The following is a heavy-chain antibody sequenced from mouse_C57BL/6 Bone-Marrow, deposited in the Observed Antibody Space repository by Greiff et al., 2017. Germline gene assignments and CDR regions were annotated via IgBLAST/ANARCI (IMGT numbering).Heavy chain of an antibody. Sequence: VQLQQPGAELVKPGASVKMSCKASGYTFTSYWITWVKQRPGQGLEWLGDIYPGSGSTNYNEKFKSKATLTVDTSSSTAYMQLSSLTSEDSAVYCCARGSTVVGADYWGQGTTLTVSA. CDR3: ARGSTVVGADY. V-gene: IGHV1-55*01. CDR1: GYTFTSYW. CDR2: IYPGSGST. D-gene: IGHD1-1*01. J-gene: IGHJ2*01.